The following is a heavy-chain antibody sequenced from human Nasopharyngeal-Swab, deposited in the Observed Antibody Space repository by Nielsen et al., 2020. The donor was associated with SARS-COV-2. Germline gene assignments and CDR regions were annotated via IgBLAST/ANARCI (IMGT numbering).Heavy chain of an antibody. CDR2: IRSKAYGGTT. CDR3: TRGRVASGEFSDY. CDR1: GFTFDDYA. D-gene: IGHD3-10*01. Sequence: GGSLRLSCAASGFTFDDYAMSWVRQAPGKGLEWVGFIRSKAYGGTTEYAASVKGRFTISRDDSKSIAYLQMNSLKTEDTAVYYCTRGRVASGEFSDYWGQGTLVTVSS. V-gene: IGHV3-49*04. J-gene: IGHJ4*02.